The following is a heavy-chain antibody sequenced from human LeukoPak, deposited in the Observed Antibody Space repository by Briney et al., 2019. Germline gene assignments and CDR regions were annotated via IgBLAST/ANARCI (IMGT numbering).Heavy chain of an antibody. CDR2: INHSGTT. Sequence: PSETPSLTCAVYGSSFSSYYWSWIRQPPGKGLEWIGEINHSGTTKYNPSLKSRVTISVDTSKNQFSLKLRSVTAADTAVYYCARMGERYYDFWSGKLEADNWGQGTLVTVSS. D-gene: IGHD3-3*01. CDR1: GSSFSSYY. CDR3: ARMGERYYDFWSGKLEADN. J-gene: IGHJ4*02. V-gene: IGHV4-34*01.